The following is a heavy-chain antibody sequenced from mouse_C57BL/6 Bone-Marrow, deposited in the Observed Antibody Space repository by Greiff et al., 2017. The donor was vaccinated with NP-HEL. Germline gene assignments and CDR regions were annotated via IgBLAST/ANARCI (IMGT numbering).Heavy chain of an antibody. CDR2: IDPSDSYT. CDR1: GYTFTSYW. CDR3: ASPTYYDYDGFAY. J-gene: IGHJ3*01. D-gene: IGHD2-4*01. Sequence: QVQLQQPGAELVKPGASVKLSCKASGYTFTSYWMQWVKQRPGQGLEWIGEIDPSDSYTNYNQKFKGKATLTVDTSSSTAYMQLSSLTSEDSAVYYCASPTYYDYDGFAYWGQGTLVTVSA. V-gene: IGHV1-50*01.